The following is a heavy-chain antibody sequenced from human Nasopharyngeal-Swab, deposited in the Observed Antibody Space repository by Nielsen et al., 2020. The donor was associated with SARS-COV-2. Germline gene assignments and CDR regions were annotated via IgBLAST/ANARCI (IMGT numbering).Heavy chain of an antibody. Sequence: ETLSLTCAASGFTFSVSAIHWVRQASGEGLEWVARIRSKGNNYATAYAASVKGRFTIFRDDPTNTAFLQMNSLKTEDTAVYYCTRCGGGCYSGRDYWGQGTLVTVSS. D-gene: IGHD2-15*01. J-gene: IGHJ4*02. CDR2: IRSKGNNYAT. CDR3: TRCGGGCYSGRDY. V-gene: IGHV3-73*01. CDR1: GFTFSVSA.